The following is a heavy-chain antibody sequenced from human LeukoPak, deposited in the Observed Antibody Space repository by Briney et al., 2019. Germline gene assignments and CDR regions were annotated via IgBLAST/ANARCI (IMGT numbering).Heavy chain of an antibody. CDR2: VSSSAVST. CDR1: GFTFSSYA. J-gene: IGHJ4*02. CDR3: AKDGAADY. D-gene: IGHD6-13*01. Sequence: QPGRSLRLSCAASGFTFSSYAMHWVRQAPGKGLEWVSSVSSSAVSTYYADSVKGRFTISRDNSKNTLYLQVNSLTVDDTAVYYCAKDGAADYWGQGTLVTVSS. V-gene: IGHV3-23*01.